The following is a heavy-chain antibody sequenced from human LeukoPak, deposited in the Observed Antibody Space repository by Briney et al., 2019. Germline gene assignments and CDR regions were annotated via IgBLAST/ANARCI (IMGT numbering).Heavy chain of an antibody. D-gene: IGHD3-22*01. CDR1: GFTFSSYA. J-gene: IGHJ4*02. CDR3: AKGDSSGYSTPVDY. CDR2: ISGSGGST. V-gene: IGHV3-23*01. Sequence: PGGSLRLSCAASGFTFSSYAMSWVRQAPGKGLEWVSAISGSGGSTYYADSVKGRFTISRDNAKNSLYLQMNSLRAEDTALYYCAKGDSSGYSTPVDYWGQGTLVTVSS.